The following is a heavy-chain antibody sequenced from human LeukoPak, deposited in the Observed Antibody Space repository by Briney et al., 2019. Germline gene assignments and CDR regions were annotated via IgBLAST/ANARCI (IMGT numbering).Heavy chain of an antibody. CDR1: GFTFSTYE. J-gene: IGHJ4*02. Sequence: GGSLRLSCAASGFTFSTYEMNWVRQAPGKGLEWISSINNSGNTIYYADSVKGRFTISRDNSKNSLYLQMNSLRAEDTAVYYCASGAQSDYCGQGTLVTVSS. CDR2: INNSGNTI. CDR3: ASGAQSDY. D-gene: IGHD1-26*01. V-gene: IGHV3-48*03.